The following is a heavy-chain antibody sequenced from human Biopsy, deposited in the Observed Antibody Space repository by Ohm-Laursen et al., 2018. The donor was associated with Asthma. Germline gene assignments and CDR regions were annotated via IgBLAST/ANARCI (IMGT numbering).Heavy chain of an antibody. Sequence: TLSLTCTVSGGSITSSSYYWGWIRQSPGKGMEWIGSMHHSGSPYYHPSLKSRATISVDTSKNQLSLKMSSVTAADTAVYFCVRHQYSSSWSSFDYWGQGALVTVSS. CDR3: VRHQYSSSWSSFDY. D-gene: IGHD3-22*01. CDR2: MHHSGSP. V-gene: IGHV4-39*01. CDR1: GGSITSSSYY. J-gene: IGHJ4*02.